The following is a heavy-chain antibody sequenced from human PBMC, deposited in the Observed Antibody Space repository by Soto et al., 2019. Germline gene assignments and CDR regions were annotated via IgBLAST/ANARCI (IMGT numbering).Heavy chain of an antibody. CDR3: ARQGPQTKYFDY. V-gene: IGHV4-39*01. D-gene: IGHD1-7*01. J-gene: IGHJ4*02. CDR1: GGSISSSSYY. CDR2: IYYSGST. Sequence: PSETLSLTCTVSGGSISSSSYYWGWIRQPPGKGLEWIGSIYYSGSTYYNPSLKSRVTISVDTSKNQFSLKLSSVTAADTAVYYCARQGPQTKYFDYWGQGTLVTVSS.